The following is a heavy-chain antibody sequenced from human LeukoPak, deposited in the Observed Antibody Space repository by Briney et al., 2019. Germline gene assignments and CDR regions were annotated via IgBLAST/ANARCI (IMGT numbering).Heavy chain of an antibody. CDR3: ARSDTDSSGWFGY. CDR1: GGSISSSSYY. Sequence: SETLSLTCTVSGGSISSSSYYWGWIRQPPGKGLEWIGSIYYSGSTYYNPSLKSRVTISVDTSKNQFSLKLSSVTAADTAVYYCARSDTDSSGWFGYWGQGTLVTVSS. CDR2: IYYSGST. J-gene: IGHJ4*02. D-gene: IGHD6-19*01. V-gene: IGHV4-39*07.